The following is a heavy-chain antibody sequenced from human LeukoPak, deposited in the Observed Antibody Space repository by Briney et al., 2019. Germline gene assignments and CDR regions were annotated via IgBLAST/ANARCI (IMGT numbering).Heavy chain of an antibody. Sequence: PGRSLRLSCAASGFTFSNYGMHWVRQAPGKGLEWVAVIWHDGSNKYYADSVKGRFTISRDNSKNTLYLQMNSLRAEHTAVYYCANNFGYWGQGTLVTVSS. CDR2: IWHDGSNK. J-gene: IGHJ4*02. CDR3: ANNFGY. V-gene: IGHV3-33*06. CDR1: GFTFSNYG.